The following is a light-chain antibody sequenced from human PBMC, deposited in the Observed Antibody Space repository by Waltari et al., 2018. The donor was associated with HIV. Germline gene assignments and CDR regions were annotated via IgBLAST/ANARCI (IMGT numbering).Light chain of an antibody. CDR3: ESADRSGAWV. CDR2: KDN. J-gene: IGLJ3*02. V-gene: IGLV3-25*03. CDR1: ELPQPY. Sequence: SYDLTPPPSVSVSPAHTARIACAGHELPQPYSSWYQQRPGQAPVLLIYKDNERPSGIPGRFSGYSSGTTVTLTSTGVQADDEADYWCESADRSGAWVFGGGTKLTVL.